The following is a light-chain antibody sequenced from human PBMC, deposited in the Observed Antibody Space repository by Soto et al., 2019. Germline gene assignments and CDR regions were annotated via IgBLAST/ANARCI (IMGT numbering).Light chain of an antibody. Sequence: EIVMTQSPATLSVSPGERATLSCRASQSVSSNLAWYQQKPGQAPRLLIYGASTRATGIPARFSGSGSVTEFTLTISSLQSEDFAVYYCQQYNNWPPGTFGQGTKVQIK. J-gene: IGKJ1*01. CDR1: QSVSSN. CDR2: GAS. V-gene: IGKV3-15*01. CDR3: QQYNNWPPGT.